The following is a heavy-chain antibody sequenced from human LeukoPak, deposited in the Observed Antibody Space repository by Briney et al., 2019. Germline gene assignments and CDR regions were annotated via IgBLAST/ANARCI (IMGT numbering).Heavy chain of an antibody. CDR1: GGSFSGYY. Sequence: PSETLSLTCAVYGGSFSGYYWSWIRQPPGKGLEWIGEINHSGSTNYNPSLKSRVTISVDTSKNQFSLKLTSVTAADTAVYYCARHFTGLGYSYNSDAFDIWGQGTMVTVSS. CDR3: ARHFTGLGYSYNSDAFDI. J-gene: IGHJ3*02. CDR2: INHSGST. V-gene: IGHV4-34*01. D-gene: IGHD5-18*01.